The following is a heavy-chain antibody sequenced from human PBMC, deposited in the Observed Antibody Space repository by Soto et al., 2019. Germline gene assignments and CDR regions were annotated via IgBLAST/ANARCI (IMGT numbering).Heavy chain of an antibody. CDR3: ARSVTMVRGVIIKFDYYGMDV. Sequence: SETLSLTCTVSGGSISSYYWSWIRQPPGKGLEWIGYIYYSGSTNYNPSLKSRVTISVDTSKNQFSLKLSSVTAADTAVYYCARSVTMVRGVIIKFDYYGMDVWGQGTTVTVSS. J-gene: IGHJ6*02. D-gene: IGHD3-10*01. CDR2: IYYSGST. V-gene: IGHV4-59*01. CDR1: GGSISSYY.